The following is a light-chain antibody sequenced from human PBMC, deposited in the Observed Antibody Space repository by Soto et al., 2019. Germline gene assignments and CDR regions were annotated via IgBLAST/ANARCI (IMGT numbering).Light chain of an antibody. CDR1: SSNIGAGYD. CDR3: QSYASSLSGSV. Sequence: QSVLTQPPSVSGAPGQRVTISCTGRSSNIGAGYDVHWYQQLPGTAPKLLISTNNIRPSGVPDRFSGSKSGTSAFLAITGLQAEDEADYFCQSYASSLSGSVFGGGTKLTVL. CDR2: TNN. V-gene: IGLV1-40*01. J-gene: IGLJ2*01.